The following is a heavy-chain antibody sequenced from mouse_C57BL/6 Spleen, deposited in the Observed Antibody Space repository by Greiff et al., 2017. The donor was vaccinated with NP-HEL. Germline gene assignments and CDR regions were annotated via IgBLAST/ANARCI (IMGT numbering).Heavy chain of an antibody. CDR1: GYTFTSYW. J-gene: IGHJ4*01. D-gene: IGHD2-3*01. CDR2: IHPNSGST. CDR3: ARSIYDGYLYAMDD. V-gene: IGHV1-64*01. Sequence: QVQLQQPGAELVKPGASVKLSCKASGYTFTSYWMHWVKQRPGQGLEWIGMIHPNSGSTNYNEKFKSKATLTVDKSSSTAYMQLSSLTSEDSAVYYCARSIYDGYLYAMDDWGQGTSVTVSS.